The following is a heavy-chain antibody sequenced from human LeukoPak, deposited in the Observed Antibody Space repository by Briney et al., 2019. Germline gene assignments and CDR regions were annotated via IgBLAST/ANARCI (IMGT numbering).Heavy chain of an antibody. V-gene: IGHV3-66*01. CDR3: ARELVYYYGMDV. Sequence: GGSLRLSCAASGFTFSSNYMSWVRQAPGKGREWVSDIYSGGSTYYSDSVKGRVTISRDNSKKTMYLQINSLRAEDTAVYYCARELVYYYGMDVWRQGTTLTVPS. CDR2: IYSGGST. J-gene: IGHJ6*02. D-gene: IGHD6-13*01. CDR1: GFTFSSNY.